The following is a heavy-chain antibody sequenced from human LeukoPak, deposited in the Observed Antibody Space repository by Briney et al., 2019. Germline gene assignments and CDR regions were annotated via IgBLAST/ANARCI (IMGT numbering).Heavy chain of an antibody. D-gene: IGHD1-7*01. CDR3: ARRATSGNYQMLHFDS. Sequence: SETLSLTCAVYGGSFSGYYWSWIRQPPGKGLEWIGEINHSGSTNYNPSLKSRVTMSLDTSKNQFSLTLSSVTAADTAIYYCARRATSGNYQMLHFDSWGQGILVTVSS. CDR2: INHSGST. CDR1: GGSFSGYY. J-gene: IGHJ4*02. V-gene: IGHV4-34*01.